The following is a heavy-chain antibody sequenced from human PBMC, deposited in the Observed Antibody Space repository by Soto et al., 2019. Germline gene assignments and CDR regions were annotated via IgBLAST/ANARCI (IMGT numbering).Heavy chain of an antibody. D-gene: IGHD3-10*01. Sequence: QVQLVESGGGVDNPGGSLRLSCAASGFSFSDYYMSWIRQPPGRGLEWVSYISSTGKTVFYADSVEGRFTISRDNAKNSLYLQMNSLRGEDTAVYYCVGASPGATDGILWGQGTLVTVSS. CDR3: VGASPGATDGIL. CDR2: ISSTGKTV. V-gene: IGHV3-11*01. CDR1: GFSFSDYY. J-gene: IGHJ4*02.